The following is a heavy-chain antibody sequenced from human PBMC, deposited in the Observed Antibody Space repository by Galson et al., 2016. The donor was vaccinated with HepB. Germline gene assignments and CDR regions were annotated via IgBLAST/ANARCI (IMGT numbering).Heavy chain of an antibody. D-gene: IGHD1-7*01. CDR2: ISYFGSP. CDR1: GFTFSRFW. V-gene: IGHV4-31*02. CDR3: AIQQNYLFDS. J-gene: IGHJ4*02. Sequence: LRLSCAASGFTFSRFWMSWVRQYPGKGLEWIGYISYFGSPHYNPSLKSRVTISADTSKNQFSLKLSSVTAADTAAYYCAIQQNYLFDSWGLGTLVTVSS.